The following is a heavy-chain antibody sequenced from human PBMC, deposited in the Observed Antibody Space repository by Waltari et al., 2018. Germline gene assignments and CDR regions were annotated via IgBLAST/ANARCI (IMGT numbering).Heavy chain of an antibody. CDR1: GGTFSSYA. V-gene: IGHV1-69*12. Sequence: QVQLVQSGAEVTKPGSSVTVSCKASGGTFSSYAISWVRQAPGQGLEWMGGIIPIFGTANYAQKFQGRVTITADESTSTAYMELSSLRSEDTAVYYCARYLPRGYCSGGSCYSAAFDIWGQGTMVTVSS. D-gene: IGHD2-15*01. J-gene: IGHJ3*02. CDR2: IIPIFGTA. CDR3: ARYLPRGYCSGGSCYSAAFDI.